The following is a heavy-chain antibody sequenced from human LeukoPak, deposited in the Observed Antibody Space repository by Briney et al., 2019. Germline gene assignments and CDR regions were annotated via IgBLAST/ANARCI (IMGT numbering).Heavy chain of an antibody. J-gene: IGHJ3*02. CDR3: ARARRNSSTKPYDAFDI. Sequence: GGSLRLSCAASGFTLSSYWMSWVRQAPGKGLEWVANIKQDGSEEYYVDSVKGRFTISRDNAKNSLYLQMNSLRAEDTAVYYCARARRNSSTKPYDAFDIWGQGTMVTVSS. CDR1: GFTLSSYW. CDR2: IKQDGSEE. D-gene: IGHD6-13*01. V-gene: IGHV3-7*04.